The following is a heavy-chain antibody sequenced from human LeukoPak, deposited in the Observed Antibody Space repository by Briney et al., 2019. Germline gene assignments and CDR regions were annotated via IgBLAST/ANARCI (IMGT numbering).Heavy chain of an antibody. CDR1: GFTFSSYA. V-gene: IGHV3-23*01. J-gene: IGHJ4*02. Sequence: GGSLRLSCAASGFTFSSYAVSWVRQAPGKGLEWVSSISGSGGSTYSADSVKGRFTISRDNSKNTPYLRMNSLRAEDTALYYCAKDRSCTNDICHGDFDYWGQGTLVTVSS. CDR3: AKDRSCTNDICHGDFDY. CDR2: ISGSGGST. D-gene: IGHD2-8*01.